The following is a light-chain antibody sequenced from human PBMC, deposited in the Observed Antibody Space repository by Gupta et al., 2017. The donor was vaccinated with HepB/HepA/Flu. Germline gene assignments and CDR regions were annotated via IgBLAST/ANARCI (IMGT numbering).Light chain of an antibody. CDR1: YDINNF. V-gene: IGKV1-16*01. CDR2: AAS. J-gene: IGKJ2*02. Sequence: DIQMAQSPSSLSASVGDRVTITCRESYDINNFLAWFQLKPGKAHRSLIYAASTLHSGVPAMFSSSRSGTYFTLTIDSLQPEDFATYYCQQESYFPCTFGQGTKVDI. CDR3: QQESYFPCT.